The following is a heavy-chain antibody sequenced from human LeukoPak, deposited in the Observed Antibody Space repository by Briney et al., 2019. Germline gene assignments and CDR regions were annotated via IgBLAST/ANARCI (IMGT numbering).Heavy chain of an antibody. CDR1: GFTFSSYA. Sequence: SGGSLRLSCAASGFTFSSYAMSWVRQAPGKGLEWVSAISGSGGSTYYADSVKGRFTTSRDNSKNTLYLQMNSLRAEDTAVYYCAKGGAAAGPRTFDYWGQGTLVTVSS. D-gene: IGHD6-13*01. J-gene: IGHJ4*02. CDR3: AKGGAAAGPRTFDY. CDR2: ISGSGGST. V-gene: IGHV3-23*01.